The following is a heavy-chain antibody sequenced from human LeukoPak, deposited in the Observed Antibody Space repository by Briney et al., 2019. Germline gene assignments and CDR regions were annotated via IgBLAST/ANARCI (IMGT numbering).Heavy chain of an antibody. D-gene: IGHD4-17*01. CDR3: ARDEGDYVWALLP. CDR2: INPNSGGT. V-gene: IGHV1-2*06. J-gene: IGHJ4*02. Sequence: ASVKVSCKASGYTFTGYYMHWVRQAPGQGLEWMGRINPNSGGTNYAQKFQGRVTMTGDTSISTAYMELSRLRSDDTAVYYCARDEGDYVWALLPWGQGTLVTVSS. CDR1: GYTFTGYY.